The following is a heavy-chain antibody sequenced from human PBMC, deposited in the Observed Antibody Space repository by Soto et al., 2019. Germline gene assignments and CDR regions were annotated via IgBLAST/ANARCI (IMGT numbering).Heavy chain of an antibody. CDR3: ARAIPVGYYYGSGSSTPIWEYMDV. Sequence: GGSLRLSCAASGFTVSSNYMSWVRQAPGKGLEWVSVIYSGGSTYYADSVKGRFTISRDNSKNTLYLQMNSLRAEDTAVYYCARAIPVGYYYGSGSSTPIWEYMDVWGKGTTVTVSS. V-gene: IGHV3-66*01. J-gene: IGHJ6*03. CDR1: GFTVSSNY. D-gene: IGHD3-10*01. CDR2: IYSGGST.